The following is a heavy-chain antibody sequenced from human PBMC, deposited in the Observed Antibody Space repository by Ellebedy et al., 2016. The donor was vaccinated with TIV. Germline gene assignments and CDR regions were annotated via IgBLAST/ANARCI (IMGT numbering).Heavy chain of an antibody. CDR1: GFTVSSNY. CDR2: IKSKTDGGTT. V-gene: IGHV3-15*01. Sequence: GESLKISCAASGFTVSSNYMSWVRQAPGKGLEWVGRIKSKTDGGTTDYAAPVKGRFTISRDDSKNTLYLQMNSLKTEDTAVYYCTTDPGDFMTTVTGAQPWGQGTLVTVSS. J-gene: IGHJ4*02. CDR3: TTDPGDFMTTVTGAQP. D-gene: IGHD4-17*01.